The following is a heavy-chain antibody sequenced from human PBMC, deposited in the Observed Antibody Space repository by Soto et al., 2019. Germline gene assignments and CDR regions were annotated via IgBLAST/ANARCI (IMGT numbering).Heavy chain of an antibody. CDR2: ISWNSGNI. V-gene: IGHV3-9*01. CDR3: ASTGDRQGDY. D-gene: IGHD2-21*01. Sequence: EVQLVESGGGLVQPGRSLRLSCAASGFTFHDYAMHWVRQAPGKGLEWVSGISWNSGNIGYADSVKGRFTISRDNAKKSLYLQMNRLRAEHTALYYCASTGDRQGDYWGQGTLVSASS. CDR1: GFTFHDYA. J-gene: IGHJ4*02.